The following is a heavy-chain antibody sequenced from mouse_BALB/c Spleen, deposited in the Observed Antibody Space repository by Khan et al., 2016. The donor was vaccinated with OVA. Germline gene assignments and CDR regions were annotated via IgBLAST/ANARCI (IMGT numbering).Heavy chain of an antibody. D-gene: IGHD1-1*01. CDR2: ISDSGST. J-gene: IGHJ4*01. CDR1: GYSITSNYA. V-gene: IGHV3-2*02. Sequence: EVQLQESGPGLVKPSQSLSFTCTVTGYSITSNYAWNWIRQFPENKLEWMGYISDSGSTNYNPSLKSRISITRDTSKNPFFLQLNSVTTEDTATDYCAKGGYYGYAVDDWGQGTSITVSS. CDR3: AKGGYYGYAVDD.